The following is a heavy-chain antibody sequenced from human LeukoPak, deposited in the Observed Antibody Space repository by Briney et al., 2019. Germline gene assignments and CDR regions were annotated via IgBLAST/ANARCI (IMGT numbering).Heavy chain of an antibody. CDR2: IRYDGSNK. V-gene: IGHV3-30*02. D-gene: IGHD6-25*01. CDR1: GFTFSSYG. CDR3: ARDGTPIHGSGWVYMDV. J-gene: IGHJ6*04. Sequence: GGSLRLSCAASGFTFSSYGMHWVRQAPGKGLEWVAFIRYDGSNKYYADSVKGRFTISRDNSKNTVSLQMNSLRAEDTAVYYCARDGTPIHGSGWVYMDVWGKGTTVTISS.